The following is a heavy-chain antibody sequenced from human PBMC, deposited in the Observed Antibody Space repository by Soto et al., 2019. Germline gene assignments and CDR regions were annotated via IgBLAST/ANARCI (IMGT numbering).Heavy chain of an antibody. CDR3: ARRPQGAYFRCFDA. CDR2: IYWDGDK. CDR1: GFSLTTEKVA. D-gene: IGHD1-26*01. J-gene: IGHJ5*02. V-gene: IGHV2-5*02. Sequence: QITLKESGPTLVKPTETLTLTCTFSGFSLTTEKVAVGWIRQPPGKALEWLALIYWDGDKYYSSSLKTRLTITKDTSKNQVVLTMANMDPLDTATYYCARRPQGAYFRCFDAWGQGTLVTVS.